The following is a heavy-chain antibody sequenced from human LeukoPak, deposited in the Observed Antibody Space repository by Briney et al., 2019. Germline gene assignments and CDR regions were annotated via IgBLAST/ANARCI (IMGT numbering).Heavy chain of an antibody. CDR1: GFTFSSYG. Sequence: GGSLRLSCAASGFTFSSYGMHWVRQAPGKGLEWVAFIRYDGSNKYYADSVKGRFTISRDNSKNTLYLQMNSLRAEDTAVYYCAKVLEDDPDFDYWGQGTLVTVSS. CDR3: AKVLEDDPDFDY. D-gene: IGHD2-15*01. V-gene: IGHV3-30*02. CDR2: IRYDGSNK. J-gene: IGHJ4*02.